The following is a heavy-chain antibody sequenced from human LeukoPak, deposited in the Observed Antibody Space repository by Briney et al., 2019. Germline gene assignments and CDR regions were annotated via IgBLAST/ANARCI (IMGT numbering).Heavy chain of an antibody. CDR3: VRDTLWFGELLRGFDY. V-gene: IGHV1-18*04. J-gene: IGHJ4*02. CDR2: ISGYNGNT. D-gene: IGHD3-10*01. CDR1: GYTFTSNG. Sequence: ASVKVSCKASGYTFTSNGISWVRQAPGQGLEWMGWISGYNGNTNYAQKLQGGVTMTTDTSTSTAYMELRSLRSDDTAVYYCVRDTLWFGELLRGFDYWGQGTLVTVSS.